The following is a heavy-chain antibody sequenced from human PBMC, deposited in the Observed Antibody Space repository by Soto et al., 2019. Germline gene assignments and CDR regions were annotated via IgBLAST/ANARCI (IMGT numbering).Heavy chain of an antibody. Sequence: PSETLSLTCAVYGGSFSGYYWSWIRQPPGKGLEWIGEINHSGSTNYNPSLKSRVTISVDTSKNQFSLKLSSVTAADTAVYYCASWRIQGCGSSSRYYDPDYWGEGILVTVSS. CDR2: INHSGST. J-gene: IGHJ4*02. CDR3: ASWRIQGCGSSSRYYDPDY. V-gene: IGHV4-34*01. D-gene: IGHD2-2*01. CDR1: GGSFSGYY.